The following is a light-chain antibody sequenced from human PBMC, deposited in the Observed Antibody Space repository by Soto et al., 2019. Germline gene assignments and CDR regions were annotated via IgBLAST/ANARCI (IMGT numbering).Light chain of an antibody. J-gene: IGKJ3*01. Sequence: EIVLTQSPATLSLSPGERATISCRASQSVDIYLGWFQQKPGQAPRLLIYDASNRATGTPARFSGSGSGTNFTLTISSLEPEDFAVYFCQQRALWPPTFGPGTKVDIK. CDR1: QSVDIY. CDR2: DAS. V-gene: IGKV3-11*01. CDR3: QQRALWPPT.